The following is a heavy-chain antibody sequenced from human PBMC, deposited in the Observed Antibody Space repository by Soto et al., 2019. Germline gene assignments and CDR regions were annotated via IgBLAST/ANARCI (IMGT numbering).Heavy chain of an antibody. CDR3: ARATTTVTTFDS. CDR2: IYYTGTT. V-gene: IGHV4-31*03. D-gene: IGHD4-17*01. CDR1: GGSITSGGYY. Sequence: QLPLQEPGPGLVKPFQTLSLTCSVSGGSITSGGYYWSWIRQVPGKGLEWIGNIYYTGTTYYNAALKSRLTISVDTSKSQFSLNLSSVTAADPAVYFCARATTTVTTFDSWGQGTQVTVSS. J-gene: IGHJ4*02.